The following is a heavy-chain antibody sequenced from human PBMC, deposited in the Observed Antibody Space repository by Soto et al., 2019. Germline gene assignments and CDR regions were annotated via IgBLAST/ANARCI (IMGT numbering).Heavy chain of an antibody. D-gene: IGHD6-6*01. CDR2: ISYDGSNK. Sequence: GGSLRLSCAASGFTFSSYAMHWVRQAPGKGLEWVAVISYDGSNKYYADSVKGRFTISRDDSKNTLYLQMNSLRAEDTAVYYCARVGFAIAARPRPFDYWGQGTLVTVSS. CDR3: ARVGFAIAARPRPFDY. J-gene: IGHJ4*02. V-gene: IGHV3-30-3*01. CDR1: GFTFSSYA.